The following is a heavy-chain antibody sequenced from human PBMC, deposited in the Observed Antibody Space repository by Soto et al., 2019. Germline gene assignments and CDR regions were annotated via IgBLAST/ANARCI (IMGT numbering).Heavy chain of an antibody. J-gene: IGHJ6*02. CDR3: AKEPKYCSSTSCYSDRGMDV. V-gene: IGHV3-23*01. D-gene: IGHD2-2*02. CDR2: ISGSGGST. CDR1: GFTCSSHA. Sequence: GGSLRLSCAASGFTCSSHARSWVRQAPGKGLEWVSAISGSGGSTYYADSVKGRFTISRDNSKNTLYLQMNSLRAEDTAVYYCAKEPKYCSSTSCYSDRGMDVWGQGTTVTVSS.